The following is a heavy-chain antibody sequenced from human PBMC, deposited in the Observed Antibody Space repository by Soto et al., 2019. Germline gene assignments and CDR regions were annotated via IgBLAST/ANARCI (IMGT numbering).Heavy chain of an antibody. CDR2: IYYSGST. J-gene: IGHJ4*02. Sequence: QVQLQESGPGLVKPSETLSLTCTVSGGSISSYYWSWIRQPPGKGLEWIGYIYYSGSTNYNPSLTSRVTISVDTSKNQFSLKLSSVTAADTAVYYCARHPQWELGALDYWGQGTLVTVSS. V-gene: IGHV4-59*08. CDR3: ARHPQWELGALDY. D-gene: IGHD1-26*01. CDR1: GGSISSYY.